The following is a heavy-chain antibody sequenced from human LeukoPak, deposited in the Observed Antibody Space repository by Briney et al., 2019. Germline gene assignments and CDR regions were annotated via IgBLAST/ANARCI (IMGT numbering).Heavy chain of an antibody. D-gene: IGHD4-11*01. CDR3: ARGVADYSNYGRLETRYYYYMDV. J-gene: IGHJ6*03. Sequence: ASVKVSCKASGYTFTGYYMHWVRQAPGQGLEWMGIINPSGGSTSYAQKFQGRVTMTRDMSTSTVYMELSSLRSEDTAVYYCARGVADYSNYGRLETRYYYYMDVWGKGTTVTVSS. CDR2: INPSGGST. V-gene: IGHV1-46*01. CDR1: GYTFTGYY.